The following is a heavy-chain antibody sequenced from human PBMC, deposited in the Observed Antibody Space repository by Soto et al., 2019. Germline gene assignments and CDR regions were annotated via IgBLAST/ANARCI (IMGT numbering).Heavy chain of an antibody. J-gene: IGHJ4*02. Sequence: SETLSLTCTVSGGSISSSSYYWGWIRQPPGKGLEWIGSIYYGGSTYYNPSLKSRVTISVDTSKNQFSLKLSSVTAADTAVYYCARHAVHSSGFTEYWGQGTLVTVSS. CDR1: GGSISSSSYY. V-gene: IGHV4-39*01. CDR3: ARHAVHSSGFTEY. D-gene: IGHD6-19*01. CDR2: IYYGGST.